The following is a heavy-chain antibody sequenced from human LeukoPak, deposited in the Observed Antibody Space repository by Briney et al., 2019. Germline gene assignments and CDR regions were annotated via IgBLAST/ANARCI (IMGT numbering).Heavy chain of an antibody. CDR3: ARIKMGATSANFYYYFLDA. CDR1: GFTFSGYT. Sequence: GGSLRLSCAASGFTFSGYTLHWVRQAPGKGLEYVSAIISHGGSTHYADSVKGRFTVSRDNSKNTLYLQMDSLRAEDMAVYYCARIKMGATSANFYYYFLDAWGKRTTVTVSS. J-gene: IGHJ6*03. CDR2: IISHGGST. D-gene: IGHD5-24*01. V-gene: IGHV3-64*02.